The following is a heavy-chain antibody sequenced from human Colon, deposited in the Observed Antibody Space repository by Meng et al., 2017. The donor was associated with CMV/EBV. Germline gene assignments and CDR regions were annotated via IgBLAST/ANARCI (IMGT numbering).Heavy chain of an antibody. CDR3: AKDPKTMIVVYYFDY. J-gene: IGHJ4*02. V-gene: IGHV3-23*01. Sequence: GESLKISCAASGFTFSSYAMNWVRQAPGKGLEWVSAISDSGGSTYYADSVRGRFTISRDNSKNTLYLQVNSLRAEDTAVYYCAKDPKTMIVVYYFDYWGQGTLVTVSS. CDR2: ISDSGGST. CDR1: GFTFSSYA. D-gene: IGHD3-22*01.